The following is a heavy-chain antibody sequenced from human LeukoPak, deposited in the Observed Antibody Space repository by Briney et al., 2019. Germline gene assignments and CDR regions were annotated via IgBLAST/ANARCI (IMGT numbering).Heavy chain of an antibody. J-gene: IGHJ6*02. CDR1: GGSFSGYY. CDR3: ARGWLGGGTYYYYYGMDV. V-gene: IGHV4-34*01. D-gene: IGHD3-10*01. Sequence: SETLSLTCAVYGGSFSGYYWSWIRQPPGKGLEWIGEINHSGSTNYNPSLKSRVTISVDTSKNQFSLKLSSVTAADTAVYYCARGWLGGGTYYYYYGMDVWGRGTTVTVSS. CDR2: INHSGST.